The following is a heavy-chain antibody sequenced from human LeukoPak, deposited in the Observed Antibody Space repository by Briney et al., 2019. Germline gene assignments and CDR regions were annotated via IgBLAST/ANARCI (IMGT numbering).Heavy chain of an antibody. J-gene: IGHJ4*02. V-gene: IGHV3-30*02. CDR3: AKDGISSYDY. CDR1: GFTFSNFD. D-gene: IGHD1-26*01. CDR2: IRYDGNNQ. Sequence: GGSLRLXCAASGFTFSNFDMHWVRQAPGKELEWVAFIRYDGNNQYFADSVKGRFTISRDNSKNTLYLQKNSLRAEDTAVYYCAKDGISSYDYWGQGTLVTVSS.